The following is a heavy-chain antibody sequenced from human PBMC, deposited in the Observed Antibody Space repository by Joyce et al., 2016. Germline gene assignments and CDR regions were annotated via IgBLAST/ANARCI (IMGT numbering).Heavy chain of an antibody. Sequence: EVQLVESGGGLVKPGESLRLTGSASGFIFSSYSMSWVRQAPGKGLDWVSSISRDNTYIFHAYSVKGRFTISRDNARNSLYLQMNSLRAEDTAVYYCARDVLTTVTKAYGYWGQGALVAVSS. D-gene: IGHD4-11*01. V-gene: IGHV3-21*01. CDR3: ARDVLTTVTKAYGY. CDR1: GFIFSSYS. CDR2: ISRDNTYI. J-gene: IGHJ4*02.